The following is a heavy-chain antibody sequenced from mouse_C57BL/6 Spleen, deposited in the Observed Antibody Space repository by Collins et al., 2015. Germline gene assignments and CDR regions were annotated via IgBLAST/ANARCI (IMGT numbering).Heavy chain of an antibody. V-gene: IGHV1-19*01. CDR3: ARKEGRGGFAY. Sequence: EVQLQQSGPVVVKPGASVKMSCKASGYTFTDYYMNWVKQSHGKSLEWIGVINPYNGGTSYNQKFKGKATLTVDKSSSTAYMELNSLTSEDSAVYYCARKEGRGGFAYWGQGDSGHCLC. CDR1: GYTFTDYY. CDR2: INPYNGGT. J-gene: IGHJ3*01.